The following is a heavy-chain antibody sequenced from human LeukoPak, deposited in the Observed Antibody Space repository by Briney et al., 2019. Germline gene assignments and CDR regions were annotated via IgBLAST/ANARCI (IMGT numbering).Heavy chain of an antibody. CDR2: IYYSGST. CDR3: TRDTGTTGEVKFDP. Sequence: PSETLSLTCTVSGGSISSYYWSWIRQPPGKGLEWIGYIYYSGSTNYNPSLKSRVTISVHTSKSQFSLNLMSVTAADTAVYYCTRDTGTTGEVKFDPWGQGTLVTVSS. V-gene: IGHV4-59*12. CDR1: GGSISSYY. J-gene: IGHJ5*02. D-gene: IGHD4-17*01.